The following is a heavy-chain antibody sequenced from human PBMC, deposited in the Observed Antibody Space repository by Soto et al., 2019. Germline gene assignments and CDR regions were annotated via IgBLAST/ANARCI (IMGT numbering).Heavy chain of an antibody. V-gene: IGHV3-48*01. J-gene: IGHJ3*02. CDR2: ISSASSNI. CDR1: GLSFSTYS. D-gene: IGHD3-3*01. CDR3: ARDITNFYSSDAFDI. Sequence: GGSLRLSCAASGLSFSTYSMNWVRQAPGKGLEWVSYISSASSNIYYADSVKGRFTISRDNAKNSLFLQMNSLRAEDTAVYYCARDITNFYSSDAFDIWGQGTMVTVSS.